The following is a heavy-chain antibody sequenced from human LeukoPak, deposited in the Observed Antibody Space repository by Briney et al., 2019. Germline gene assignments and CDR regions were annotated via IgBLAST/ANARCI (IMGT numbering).Heavy chain of an antibody. Sequence: SETLSLTCSVSGGSISSYYWSWIRQPPGKGLEYIGYSYYSGSTDYNPSLKSRVAISVDTSNQFSLMLTSVTAADTAVYYCARQSIAARRAFDIWGQGTMVTVSS. CDR2: SYYSGST. CDR3: ARQSIAARRAFDI. D-gene: IGHD6-6*01. CDR1: GGSISSYY. V-gene: IGHV4-59*08. J-gene: IGHJ3*02.